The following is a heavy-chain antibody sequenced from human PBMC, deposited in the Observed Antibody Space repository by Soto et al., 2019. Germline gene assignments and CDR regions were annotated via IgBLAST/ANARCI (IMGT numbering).Heavy chain of an antibody. V-gene: IGHV1-69*01. CDR2: IVPIFGSP. CDR1: GGTFCSHT. J-gene: IGHJ4*02. CDR3: ARDGGTSAQPYVFDF. Sequence: QVQLVQSGAQVKKPGSSVKVSCKASGGTFCSHTIAWVLLAPGRGLEWMGGIVPIFGSPNYAQKFQGRVTITAHESSSTVYMELSSLRPGDTAVYYCARDGGTSAQPYVFDFWGQGTLVTVSS. D-gene: IGHD2-8*02.